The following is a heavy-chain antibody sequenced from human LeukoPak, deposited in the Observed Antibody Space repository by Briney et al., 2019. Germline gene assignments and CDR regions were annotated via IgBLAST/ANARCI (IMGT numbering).Heavy chain of an antibody. CDR1: GGSISSYY. CDR3: AKGGSSWYNWFDP. CDR2: IYSSRST. V-gene: IGHV4-4*07. J-gene: IGHJ5*02. Sequence: NPSETLSLTCTVAGGSISSYYWSWIRQSAGKGLEWIGRIYSSRSTNYNPSLKSRVTMSIDTSKNQFSLNLSSVTAADTAMYYCAKGGSSWYNWFDPWGQGTLVTVSS. D-gene: IGHD6-13*01.